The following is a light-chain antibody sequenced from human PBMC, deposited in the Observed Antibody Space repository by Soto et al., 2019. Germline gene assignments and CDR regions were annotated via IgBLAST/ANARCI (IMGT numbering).Light chain of an antibody. V-gene: IGKV3-20*01. CDR2: AAS. Sequence: EIVLTQSPGTLSLSPGARATLSCRASQSVSSSYLAWYQQRPGQAPRLLIYAASSRATGIPDRFSGSGSGTHFTLTISRLEPEDFAVYFCQQYGSSLWMFGQGTKVDIK. CDR3: QQYGSSLWM. J-gene: IGKJ1*01. CDR1: QSVSSSY.